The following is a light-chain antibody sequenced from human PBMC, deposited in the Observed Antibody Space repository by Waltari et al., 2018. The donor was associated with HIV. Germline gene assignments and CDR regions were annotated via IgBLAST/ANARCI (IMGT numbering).Light chain of an antibody. V-gene: IGLV2-14*01. CDR1: SSDIGYYNY. J-gene: IGLJ3*02. Sequence: QFALTQPASVSGSPGQSITISCTGSSSDIGYYNYVSWYQQHPGKAPKLIIYEVSNRPSGISSRFSGSKSGNMASLTISGLQAEDEADYFCSSLTNSATLSVLFGGGTQLTVL. CDR3: SSLTNSATLSVL. CDR2: EVS.